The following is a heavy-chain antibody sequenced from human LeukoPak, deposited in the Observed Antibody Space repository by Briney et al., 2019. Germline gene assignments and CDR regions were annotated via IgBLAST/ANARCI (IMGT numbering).Heavy chain of an antibody. J-gene: IGHJ5*02. CDR3: ARESAGKLWFWFDP. CDR1: GGTFSSYA. V-gene: IGHV1-69*04. Sequence: SVKVSCKASGGTFSSYAISWVRQAPGQGLEWMGRIIPILGIANYAQKFQGRVTITADKSTSTAYMELSSLRSEDTAVYYCARESAGKLWFWFDPWGQGTLVTVSS. D-gene: IGHD5-18*01. CDR2: IIPILGIA.